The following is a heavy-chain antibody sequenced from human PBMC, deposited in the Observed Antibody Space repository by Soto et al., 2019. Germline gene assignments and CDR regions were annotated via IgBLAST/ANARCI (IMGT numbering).Heavy chain of an antibody. CDR3: ARFTAMAYYYGMDV. J-gene: IGHJ6*02. CDR1: GGSISSSNW. CDR2: IYHSGST. V-gene: IGHV4-4*02. D-gene: IGHD5-18*01. Sequence: PSETLSLTCAVSGGSISSSNWWSWVRQPPGKGLEWIGEIYHSGSTNYNPSLKSRVTISVDKSKSQFSLKLSSVTAADTAVYYCARFTAMAYYYGMDVWGQGTTVTVSS.